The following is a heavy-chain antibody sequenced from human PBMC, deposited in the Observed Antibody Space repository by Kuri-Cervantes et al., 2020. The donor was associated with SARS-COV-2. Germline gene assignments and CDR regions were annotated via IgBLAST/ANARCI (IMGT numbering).Heavy chain of an antibody. CDR1: GYTFTSYY. D-gene: IGHD6-19*01. CDR2: INPSGGST. V-gene: IGHV1-46*01. Sequence: ASVKVSCKASGYTFTSYYMHWVRQAPGQGLEWMGIINPSGGSTSYAQKFQGRVTMTRDTSISTAYMELSRLRSDDTAVYYCAREFYVAVAGTDYWGQGTLVTVSS. CDR3: AREFYVAVAGTDY. J-gene: IGHJ4*02.